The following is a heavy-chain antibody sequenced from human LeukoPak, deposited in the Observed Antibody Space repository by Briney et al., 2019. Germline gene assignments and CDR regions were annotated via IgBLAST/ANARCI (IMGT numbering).Heavy chain of an antibody. D-gene: IGHD3-22*01. V-gene: IGHV1-8*03. CDR3: ARPASSGYFLDAFDI. Sequence: ASVTVSCKASGYTFTSYDINWVRQATGQGLEWMGWMNPNSGNTGYARKFQGRVTITRNTSISTAYMELSSLRSEDMAVYYCARPASSGYFLDAFDIWGQGTMVTVSS. CDR1: GYTFTSYD. CDR2: MNPNSGNT. J-gene: IGHJ3*02.